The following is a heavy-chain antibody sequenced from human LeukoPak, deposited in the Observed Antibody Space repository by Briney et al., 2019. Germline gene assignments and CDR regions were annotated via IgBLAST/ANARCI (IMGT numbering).Heavy chain of an antibody. CDR3: ARDPRFLEWLPFDY. V-gene: IGHV3-20*04. CDR1: GFTFEDHG. CDR2: IHWSVGT. J-gene: IGHJ4*02. D-gene: IGHD3-3*01. Sequence: PGGSLRLSCAASGFTFEDHGMSWVRQVSGKGLEWVSGIHWSVGTGYAASVKGRFTISRDNAKNSLYLQMNSLRAEDTAVYYCARDPRFLEWLPFDYWGQGTLVTVSS.